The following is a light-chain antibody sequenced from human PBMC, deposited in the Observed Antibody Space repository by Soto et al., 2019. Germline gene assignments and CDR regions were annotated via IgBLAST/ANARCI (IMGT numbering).Light chain of an antibody. J-gene: IGKJ4*01. Sequence: DIVMTQSPATLSVAPGERVTFSCRASQGVSRKLAWYQHKPGQAPRLLISGASTGATGIPARFSGSGSGTEFTLTISSLQSEDCAIYYCQQRLNWPLTFGGGTKVEIK. CDR3: QQRLNWPLT. CDR1: QGVSRK. CDR2: GAS. V-gene: IGKV3-15*01.